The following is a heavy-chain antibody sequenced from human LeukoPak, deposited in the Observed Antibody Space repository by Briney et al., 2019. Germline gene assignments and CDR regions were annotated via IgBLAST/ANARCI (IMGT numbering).Heavy chain of an antibody. J-gene: IGHJ4*02. CDR2: INAGNGNT. CDR1: GYTFTSYA. D-gene: IGHD3-9*01. CDR3: ARVQGGAWVYDILTGLDY. V-gene: IGHV1-3*01. Sequence: ASVKVSCKASGYTFTSYAMHWVRQAPGQRLEWMGWINAGNGNTNYAQKLQGRVTMTTDTSTSTAYMELRSLRSDDTAVYYCARVQGGAWVYDILTGLDYWGQGTLVTVSS.